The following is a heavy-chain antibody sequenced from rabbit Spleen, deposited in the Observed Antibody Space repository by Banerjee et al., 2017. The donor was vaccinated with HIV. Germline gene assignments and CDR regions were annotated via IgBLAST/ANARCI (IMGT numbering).Heavy chain of an antibody. CDR2: MNTVSGNT. CDR1: GFSCYYKCV. D-gene: IGHD4-1*01. CDR3: ARTDHSNFWLTRLDL. J-gene: IGHJ3*01. Sequence: QEQLVESGGGLVQPEGSLTLTCTASGFSCYYKCVMCWVRQAPGKGLQWIGCMNTVSGNTVYASWAKGRFTISKTSSTTGTLQVTSLTAADTATYFCARTDHSNFWLTRLDLWGPGTLVTVS. V-gene: IGHV1S45*01.